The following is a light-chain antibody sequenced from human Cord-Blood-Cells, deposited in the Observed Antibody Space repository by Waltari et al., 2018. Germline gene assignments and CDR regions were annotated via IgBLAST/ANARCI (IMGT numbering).Light chain of an antibody. CDR1: NIGSKR. J-gene: IGLJ3*02. Sequence: SYVLTQPPSVSVAPGKTARITCGGNNIGSKRVHWDQQKPGQAPVLVIYYDSDRPSGIPERFSGSNSGNTATLTISRVEAGDEADYYCQVWDSSSDHRWVFGGGTKLPVL. CDR3: QVWDSSSDHRWV. CDR2: YDS. V-gene: IGLV3-21*04.